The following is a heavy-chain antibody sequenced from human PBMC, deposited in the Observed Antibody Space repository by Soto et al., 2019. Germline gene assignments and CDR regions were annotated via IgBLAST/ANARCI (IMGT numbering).Heavy chain of an antibody. Sequence: QVQLVESGGGVVQPGRSLRLSCAASGFTFSSYGMHWVRQAPGKGLEWVAVIWYDGSNKYYADSVKGRFTISRDNSKNTLYLQMNSLRAEDTAVYYCARTASAAPYYFDDWGQGTLVTVSS. J-gene: IGHJ4*02. CDR3: ARTASAAPYYFDD. V-gene: IGHV3-33*01. D-gene: IGHD2-2*01. CDR2: IWYDGSNK. CDR1: GFTFSSYG.